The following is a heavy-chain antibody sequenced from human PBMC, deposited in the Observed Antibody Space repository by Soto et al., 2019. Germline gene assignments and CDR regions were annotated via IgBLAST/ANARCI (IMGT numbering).Heavy chain of an antibody. J-gene: IGHJ6*02. CDR3: ARAQLAVAGNYYYGMDV. CDR1: GYTFTSYA. Sequence: ASVKVSCKASGYTFTSYAMHWVRQAPGQRLEWMGWINAGDGNTEYSQKFQGRVTITRDTSASTAYMELSSLRSEDTAVYYCARAQLAVAGNYYYGMDVWGQGTTVTVSS. D-gene: IGHD6-19*01. V-gene: IGHV1-3*01. CDR2: INAGDGNT.